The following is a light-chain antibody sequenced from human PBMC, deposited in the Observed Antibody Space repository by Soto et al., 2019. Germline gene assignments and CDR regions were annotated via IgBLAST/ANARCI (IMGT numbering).Light chain of an antibody. J-gene: IGKJ1*01. Sequence: EIVMTQSPATLSVSPGERATLSCRASQNVNNRFPWYQQKAAQPPRLLIYGASTRATGIPARFSGSGSGTEFTLTISSLQSEDFEFYYCQHFNSWPLLFGQGTKVEIK. CDR1: QNVNNR. V-gene: IGKV3-15*01. CDR3: QHFNSWPLL. CDR2: GAS.